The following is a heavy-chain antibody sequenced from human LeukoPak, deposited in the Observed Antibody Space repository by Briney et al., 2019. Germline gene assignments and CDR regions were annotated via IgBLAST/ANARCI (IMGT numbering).Heavy chain of an antibody. D-gene: IGHD6-19*01. CDR1: GYTFTSYG. J-gene: IGHJ6*02. CDR2: ISAYNGNT. V-gene: IGHV1-18*01. CDR3: ARDGDSSGHGPYYYGMDV. Sequence: ASVTVSCTASGYTFTSYGISWVRQAPGQGLEWMGWISAYNGNTNYAQKLQGRVTMTTDTSTSTAYMELRSLRSDDTAVYYCARDGDSSGHGPYYYGMDVWGQGTTVTVSS.